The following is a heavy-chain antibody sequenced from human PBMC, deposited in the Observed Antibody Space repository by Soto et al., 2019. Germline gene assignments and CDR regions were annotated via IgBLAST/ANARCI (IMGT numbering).Heavy chain of an antibody. Sequence: SETLSLTCTVSGGSISSGGNYWSWIRQHPGKGLEWIGYIYYSGSTYYNQSLKSRVSISVDTSKNQFSLKLSSVTAADTAVYYCARGWNIVVVVAANWFDPWGQGTLVTVSS. J-gene: IGHJ5*02. V-gene: IGHV4-31*03. CDR3: ARGWNIVVVVAANWFDP. CDR1: GGSISSGGNY. CDR2: IYYSGST. D-gene: IGHD2-15*01.